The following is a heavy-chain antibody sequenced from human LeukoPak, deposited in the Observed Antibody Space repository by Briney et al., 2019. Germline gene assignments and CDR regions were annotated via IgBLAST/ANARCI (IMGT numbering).Heavy chain of an antibody. CDR1: GFTFSGSA. J-gene: IGHJ4*02. D-gene: IGHD3-22*01. CDR2: IRSKANSYAT. CDR3: TRHQGYDSSGYNSDY. V-gene: IGHV3-73*01. Sequence: PGGSLRLSCAASGFTFSGSAMHWVRQASGKGLEWVGRIRSKANSYATAYAASVKGRFTISRDDSKNTAYLQMNSLKTEDTAVYYCTRHQGYDSSGYNSDYWGQGTLVTVSS.